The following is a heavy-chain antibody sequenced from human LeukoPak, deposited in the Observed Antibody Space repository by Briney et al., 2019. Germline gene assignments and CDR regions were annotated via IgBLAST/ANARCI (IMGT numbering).Heavy chain of an antibody. Sequence: SQTLSLTCAISGDSVSNNSAAWNWIRQSPSRGPEWLGRTYYRSKWYNDYAVSVKSRITINPDTSKNQFSLQLNSVTPEDTAVYYCAREPSSVSGMLFDYWGQGTLVTVSS. CDR3: AREPSSVSGMLFDY. D-gene: IGHD6-19*01. V-gene: IGHV6-1*01. CDR2: TYYRSKWYN. CDR1: GDSVSNNSAA. J-gene: IGHJ4*02.